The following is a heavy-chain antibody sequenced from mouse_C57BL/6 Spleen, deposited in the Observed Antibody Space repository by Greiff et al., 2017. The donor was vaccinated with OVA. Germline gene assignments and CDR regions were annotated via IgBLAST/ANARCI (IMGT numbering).Heavy chain of an antibody. V-gene: IGHV3-6*01. J-gene: IGHJ3*01. Sequence: EVQLQESGPGLVKPSQSLSLTCSVTGYSITSGYYWNWIRQFPGNKLEWMGYISYDGSNNYNPSLKNRISITRDTSKNQFFLKLNSVTTEDTATYYCARIYYGYDGFAYWGQGTLVTVSA. CDR3: ARIYYGYDGFAY. CDR2: ISYDGSN. CDR1: GYSITSGYY. D-gene: IGHD2-2*01.